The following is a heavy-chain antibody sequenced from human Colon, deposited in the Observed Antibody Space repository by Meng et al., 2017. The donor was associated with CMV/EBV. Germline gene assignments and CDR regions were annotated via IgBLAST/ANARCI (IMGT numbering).Heavy chain of an antibody. Sequence: AFGYTFTEYDILWVRQAPGQGLEWMGRIYPKTGGTNFAQKFQGRVTLATNTSITTAYMELSSLTSDDTAVYYCARAKRAFSGYDFEYWGQGTLVTVSS. D-gene: IGHD5-12*01. V-gene: IGHV1-2*06. CDR2: IYPKTGGT. J-gene: IGHJ4*01. CDR1: GYTFTEYD. CDR3: ARAKRAFSGYDFEY.